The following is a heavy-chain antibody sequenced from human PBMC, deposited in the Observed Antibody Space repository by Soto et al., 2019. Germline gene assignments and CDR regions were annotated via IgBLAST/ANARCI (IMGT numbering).Heavy chain of an antibody. D-gene: IGHD4-17*01. V-gene: IGHV1-18*01. CDR3: ARDADYGGNYWYFEL. Sequence: QVQLVQSGAEVKKPGASVRVSCKASGYTFTSYGINWVRQAPGQGLEWMGWISGYNGNTNYAQNLQRRVTMTTDTSTSTAYMELRSLTSDDTAVYYCARDADYGGNYWYFELWGRGTLFTVSS. J-gene: IGHJ2*01. CDR1: GYTFTSYG. CDR2: ISGYNGNT.